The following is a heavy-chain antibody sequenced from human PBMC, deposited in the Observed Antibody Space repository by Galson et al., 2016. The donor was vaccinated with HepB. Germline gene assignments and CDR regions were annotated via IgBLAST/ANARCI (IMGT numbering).Heavy chain of an antibody. CDR3: VKDSGAYYYDSSGYRRNAFDI. CDR1: GFTFSSYA. Sequence: SLRLSCAGSGFTFSSYAMTWVRQAPGKGLEWVATISGTGGSTYYTDSVKGRFTVSRDNAKNTLYLQMNSLRAGDTALYYCVKDSGAYYYDSSGYRRNAFDIWGQGTMVTVSS. J-gene: IGHJ3*02. V-gene: IGHV3-23*01. CDR2: ISGTGGST. D-gene: IGHD3-22*01.